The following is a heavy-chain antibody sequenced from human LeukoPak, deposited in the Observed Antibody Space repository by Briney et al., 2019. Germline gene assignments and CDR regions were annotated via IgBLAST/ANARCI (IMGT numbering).Heavy chain of an antibody. Sequence: PGGSLRLSCAASGFTFSGYSMNWVRQAPGKGLEWVSSISSSSSYIYYADSVKGRFTISRDNAKNSLYLQMNSLRAEDTAVYYCARDRTIFGVVTQKGDYWGQGTLVTVSS. V-gene: IGHV3-21*01. CDR1: GFTFSGYS. J-gene: IGHJ4*02. CDR2: ISSSSSYI. D-gene: IGHD3-3*01. CDR3: ARDRTIFGVVTQKGDY.